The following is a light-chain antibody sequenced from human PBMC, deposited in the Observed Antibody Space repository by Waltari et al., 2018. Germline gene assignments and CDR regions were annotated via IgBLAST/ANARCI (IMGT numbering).Light chain of an antibody. CDR1: ASHLGAAYD. J-gene: IGLJ3*02. V-gene: IGLV1-40*01. CDR3: QSYDTGLSNRL. CDR2: GNS. Sequence: QSVLTQPPSVSGAPGQTVIIPCTGTASHLGAAYDVHWYQPLPGAAPNLLTLGNSNRPSGVPDRFSASKAGASASLVISGRQADDEGDYYCQSYDTGLSNRLFGGGTKLTVL.